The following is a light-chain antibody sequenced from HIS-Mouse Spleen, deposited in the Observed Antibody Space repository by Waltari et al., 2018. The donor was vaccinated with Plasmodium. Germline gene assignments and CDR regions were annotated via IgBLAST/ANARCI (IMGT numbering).Light chain of an antibody. Sequence: QSALTQPPSASGSPGQSVTISCTGTSSDVGRHNYVSWYQQHPGKAPKLMLYEVSKRPSGFPDRFSGSKSGNTASLTVSGLQAEDEADYYCSSYAGSNNLVFGGGTKLTVL. CDR1: SSDVGRHNY. CDR3: SSYAGSNNLV. J-gene: IGLJ2*01. CDR2: EVS. V-gene: IGLV2-8*01.